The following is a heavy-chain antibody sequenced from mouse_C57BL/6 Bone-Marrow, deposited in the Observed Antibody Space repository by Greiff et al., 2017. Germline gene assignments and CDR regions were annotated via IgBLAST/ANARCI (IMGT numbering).Heavy chain of an antibody. J-gene: IGHJ3*01. CDR2: IDPENGDT. D-gene: IGHD1-1*01. Sequence: VQLQQSGAELVRPGASVKLSCTASGFNIKDDYMHWVKQRPEQGLEWIGWIDPENGDTEYASKFQGKATITADTSSNTAYLPLSSLTSEDTAVYYCTGSQAWFAYWGQGTLVTVSA. CDR3: TGSQAWFAY. CDR1: GFNIKDDY. V-gene: IGHV14-4*01.